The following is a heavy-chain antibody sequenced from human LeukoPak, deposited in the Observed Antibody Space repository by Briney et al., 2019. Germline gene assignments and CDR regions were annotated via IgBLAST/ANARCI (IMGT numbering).Heavy chain of an antibody. CDR1: GFTFSSYA. Sequence: GGSLRLSCAASGFTFSSYAMSWVRQGQGKGPEWVSSISDHGNSTYTAASVKGRFTISRDNSKNTLYLQVNSLRAEDTAVYYCAKDLIYSSSWSDNWGQGTLVTVSS. V-gene: IGHV3-23*01. J-gene: IGHJ1*01. CDR2: ISDHGNST. CDR3: AKDLIYSSSWSDN. D-gene: IGHD6-13*01.